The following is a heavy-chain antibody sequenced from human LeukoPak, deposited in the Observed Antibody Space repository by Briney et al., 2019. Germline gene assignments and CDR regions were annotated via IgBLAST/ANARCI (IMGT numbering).Heavy chain of an antibody. CDR3: AGGDGGVGAIHDAFDI. Sequence: SETLSLTCTVSGGSISSGDYYWSWIRQPPGKGLEWIGYSYCSGSTYYNPSLKSRVTISVDTSKNQFSLKLSSVTAADTAVYYCAGGDGGVGAIHDAFDIWGLGTMVTVSS. J-gene: IGHJ3*02. D-gene: IGHD1-26*01. V-gene: IGHV4-30-4*01. CDR1: GGSISSGDYY. CDR2: SYCSGST.